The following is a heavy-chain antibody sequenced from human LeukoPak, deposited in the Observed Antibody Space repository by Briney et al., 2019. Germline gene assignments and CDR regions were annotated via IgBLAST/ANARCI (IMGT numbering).Heavy chain of an antibody. CDR1: GFTFSSYA. D-gene: IGHD4-17*01. CDR2: ISYDGSNK. V-gene: IGHV3-30*04. CDR3: AKDVGIGGTDYGDYGSPNWFDP. Sequence: PGGSLRLSCAASGFTFSSYAMHWVRQAPGKGLEWVAVISYDGSNKYYADSVKGRFTISRDNSKNTLYLQMNSLRAEDTAVYYCAKDVGIGGTDYGDYGSPNWFDPWGQGTLVTVSS. J-gene: IGHJ5*02.